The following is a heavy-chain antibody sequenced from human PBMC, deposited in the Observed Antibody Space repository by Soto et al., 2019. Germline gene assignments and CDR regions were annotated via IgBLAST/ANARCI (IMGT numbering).Heavy chain of an antibody. CDR3: ARVLVPAATDHNWYAL. CDR1: GFSLSTSGMC. D-gene: IGHD2-2*01. Sequence: SGPTLVNPTQTLTLTCTFSGFSLSTSGMCVSWIRQPPGKALEWLARIDWDDDKYYSTSLKTRLTISKDTSKNQVVLTMTNMDPVDTATYYCARVLVPAATDHNWYALWGQGTLVTGSS. V-gene: IGHV2-70*11. CDR2: IDWDDDK. J-gene: IGHJ5*02.